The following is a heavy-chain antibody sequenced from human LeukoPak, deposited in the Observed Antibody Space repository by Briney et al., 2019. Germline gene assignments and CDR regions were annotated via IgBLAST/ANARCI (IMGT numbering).Heavy chain of an antibody. CDR3: ARNYDFWSSPQGYMDV. D-gene: IGHD3/OR15-3a*01. Sequence: GGSLRLSCAASGFTFSRHNMKWVRQTPGKGLEWVSSISTSSSFIYYADSVKGRLTISRDNARNSLYLEMNSLRAEDTAIYYCARNYDFWSSPQGYMDVWGKGTTVIVSS. CDR2: ISTSSSFI. V-gene: IGHV3-21*01. CDR1: GFTFSRHN. J-gene: IGHJ6*03.